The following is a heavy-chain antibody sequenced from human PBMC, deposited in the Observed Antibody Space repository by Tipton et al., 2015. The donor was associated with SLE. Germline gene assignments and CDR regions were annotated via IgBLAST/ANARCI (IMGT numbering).Heavy chain of an antibody. CDR3: ARVGPSYYYYMDV. CDR1: GGSIGTFY. V-gene: IGHV4-59*01. J-gene: IGHJ6*03. Sequence: TLSLTCTISGGSIGTFYWSWVRQPPGKRLEWIGYIYYTGSADYNPSVKSRVAISIDTSKKQFSLRVRSVTAADSAVYYRARVGPSYYYYMDVWGRGTTVTVSS. D-gene: IGHD3-10*01. CDR2: IYYTGSA.